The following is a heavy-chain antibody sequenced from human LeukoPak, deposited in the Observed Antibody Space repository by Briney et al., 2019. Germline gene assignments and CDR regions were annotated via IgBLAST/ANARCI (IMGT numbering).Heavy chain of an antibody. CDR1: GYSFTSYW. D-gene: IGHD5-18*01. Sequence: GESLKISCKGSGYSFTSYWIGWVRQMPGKGLEWMGIIYPGDSDTRYSPSFQGQVTISADKSISTAYLQWSSLKASDTAMYYCARLWGRGYSYGLDFDYWGQGTLATVSS. J-gene: IGHJ4*02. CDR2: IYPGDSDT. V-gene: IGHV5-51*01. CDR3: ARLWGRGYSYGLDFDY.